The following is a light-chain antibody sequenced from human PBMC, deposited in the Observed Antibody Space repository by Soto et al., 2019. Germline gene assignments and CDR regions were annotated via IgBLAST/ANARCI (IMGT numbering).Light chain of an antibody. V-gene: IGLV2-8*01. CDR1: SSDVGAYDY. Sequence: QSALTQPPSASGSPGQSVTISCTGTSSDVGAYDYVSWYQQHPGKAPKLMIYEINKRPSGVPDRFSGSKSGNTASLTVSGLQAEDEADYYCQSYDNSLSGGVFGGGTKLTVL. CDR2: EIN. J-gene: IGLJ3*02. CDR3: QSYDNSLSGGV.